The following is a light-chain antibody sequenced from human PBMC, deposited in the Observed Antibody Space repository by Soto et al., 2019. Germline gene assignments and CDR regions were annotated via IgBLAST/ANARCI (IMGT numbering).Light chain of an antibody. V-gene: IGLV2-14*01. Sequence: QSALTQPASVSGSPGQSITISCTGTSSDVGGYNYVSWYQQHPGKAPKLMIYDVSNRPSGVSNRFSGSKSGNTASLTISGLHAEDAADYYCCSYRSSSTFVFGTGTKLTVL. CDR2: DVS. CDR3: CSYRSSSTFV. J-gene: IGLJ1*01. CDR1: SSDVGGYNY.